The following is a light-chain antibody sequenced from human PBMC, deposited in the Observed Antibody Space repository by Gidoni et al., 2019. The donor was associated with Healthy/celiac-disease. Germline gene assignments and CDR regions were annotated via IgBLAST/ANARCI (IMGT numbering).Light chain of an antibody. CDR3: QQYGSSPDVRT. J-gene: IGKJ1*01. CDR1: QSVSSSY. V-gene: IGKV3-20*01. Sequence: EMVLTQSPGTLSLSPGERATHSGRASQSVSSSYFAWYQQKPGQAPRLLIYGASSRATGIPDRFSGSGSGTDFTLTISRREPEDFAVYYCQQYGSSPDVRTFGQGTKVEIK. CDR2: GAS.